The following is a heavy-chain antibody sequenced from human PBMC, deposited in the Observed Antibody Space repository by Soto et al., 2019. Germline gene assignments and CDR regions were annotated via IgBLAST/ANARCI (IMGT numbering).Heavy chain of an antibody. J-gene: IGHJ4*02. CDR3: ARAGPGICTNGVCPCYFDY. CDR2: ISSSGSTI. Sequence: GGSLRLSCAASGFTFSSYEMNWVRQAPGKGLEWVSYISSSGSTIYYADSVKGRFTISRDNAKNSLYLQMNSLRAEDTAVYYCARAGPGICTNGVCPCYFDYWGQGTLVTVSS. D-gene: IGHD2-8*01. CDR1: GFTFSSYE. V-gene: IGHV3-48*03.